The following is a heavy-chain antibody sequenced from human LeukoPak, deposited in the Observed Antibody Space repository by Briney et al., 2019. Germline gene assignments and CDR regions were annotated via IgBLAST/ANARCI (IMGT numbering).Heavy chain of an antibody. Sequence: ASVKVSCKASGYTFTSYDVNWVRQATGQGLEWMGWMNPNSGNTGYAQKFQGRVTMTRNTSISTAYMELSSLRSEDTAVYYCARATGKDILTGRKLDYWGQGTLVSVSS. D-gene: IGHD3-9*01. CDR1: GYTFTSYD. CDR3: ARATGKDILTGRKLDY. V-gene: IGHV1-8*01. CDR2: MNPNSGNT. J-gene: IGHJ4*02.